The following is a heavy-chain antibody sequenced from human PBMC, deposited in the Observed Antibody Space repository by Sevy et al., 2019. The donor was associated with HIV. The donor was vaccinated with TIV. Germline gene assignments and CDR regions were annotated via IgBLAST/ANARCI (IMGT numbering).Heavy chain of an antibody. Sequence: GGSLRLSCAASGFTPSTYGMHWVRQAPGKGLEWVSAISGSGGSTYYADSVKGRFTISRDNSKNTLYLQMNSLRAEDTAVYYCAKDLMITFGGVIVTANFDYWGQGTLVTVSS. CDR3: AKDLMITFGGVIVTANFDY. J-gene: IGHJ4*02. CDR2: ISGSGGST. D-gene: IGHD3-16*02. V-gene: IGHV3-23*01. CDR1: GFTPSTYG.